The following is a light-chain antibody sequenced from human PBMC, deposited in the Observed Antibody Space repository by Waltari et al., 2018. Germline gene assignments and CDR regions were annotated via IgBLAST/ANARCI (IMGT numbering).Light chain of an antibody. Sequence: SYELTQPPSVSVSPGQTARITCSGDALPKKYAYWYQQNSGQAPVVVIYEDNNRPSGIPGGFSGSSSGTMATLTISGAQVEDEADYYCYSTDSSGNHGVFGGGTKLTVL. CDR3: YSTDSSGNHGV. CDR1: ALPKKY. V-gene: IGLV3-10*01. J-gene: IGLJ2*01. CDR2: EDN.